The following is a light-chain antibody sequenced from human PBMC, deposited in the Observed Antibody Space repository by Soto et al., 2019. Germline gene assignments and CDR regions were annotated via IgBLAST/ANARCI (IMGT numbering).Light chain of an antibody. CDR1: QSVGIW. J-gene: IGKJ1*01. Sequence: DIQMTQSPSTLSASVGDRVTLTCRASQSVGIWLAWYQQKPGKAPKLLIYKASTLQSGVPSRFSGSTSGTEFTLTISSRQPDDFATYYCQQYNTYPGTFGQGTKMEI. V-gene: IGKV1-5*03. CDR3: QQYNTYPGT. CDR2: KAS.